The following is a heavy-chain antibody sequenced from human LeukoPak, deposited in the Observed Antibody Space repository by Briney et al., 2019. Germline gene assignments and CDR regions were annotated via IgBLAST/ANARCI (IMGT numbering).Heavy chain of an antibody. Sequence: GGSLRLSCAGSGFTFSSYAMSWVRQAPGKGLEWVSAISDTAATTYDADSVKGRFTISRDNSRSTLYLQMNSLRAEDTALYYCAKDTSIGRYCTNGVCSPFGYWGQGTLVTVSS. CDR1: GFTFSSYA. V-gene: IGHV3-23*01. J-gene: IGHJ4*02. CDR3: AKDTSIGRYCTNGVCSPFGY. CDR2: ISDTAATT. D-gene: IGHD2-8*01.